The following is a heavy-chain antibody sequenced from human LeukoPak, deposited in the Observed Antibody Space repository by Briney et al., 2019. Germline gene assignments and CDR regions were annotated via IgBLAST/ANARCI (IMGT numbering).Heavy chain of an antibody. CDR2: IVPIFGTA. Sequence: SVNVSFKGAGGTFTICAISWVRQAPGQGLEGMGGIVPIFGTASYAQKFQGRVTITADEYMSTAYMELSSLRSEDTAVYYCARDTSRIVGATYAFDIWGQGTMVTVSS. D-gene: IGHD1-26*01. CDR3: ARDTSRIVGATYAFDI. J-gene: IGHJ3*02. V-gene: IGHV1-69*13. CDR1: GGTFTICA.